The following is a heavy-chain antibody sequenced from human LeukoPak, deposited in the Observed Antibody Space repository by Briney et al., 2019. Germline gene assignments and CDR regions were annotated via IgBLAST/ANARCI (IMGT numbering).Heavy chain of an antibody. J-gene: IGHJ4*02. CDR3: ATWDVLRYFDWLSY. D-gene: IGHD3-9*01. CDR2: INPNSGGT. CDR1: GYTFTGYY. V-gene: IGHV1-2*02. Sequence: ASVKVSCKASGYTFTGYYVHWVRQAPGQGLEWMGWINPNSGGTNYAQKFQGRVTMTRDTSISTAYMELSRLRSDDTAVYYCATWDVLRYFDWLSYWGQGTLVTVSS.